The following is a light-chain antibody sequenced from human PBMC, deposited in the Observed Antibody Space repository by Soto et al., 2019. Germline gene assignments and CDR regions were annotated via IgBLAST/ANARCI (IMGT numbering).Light chain of an antibody. CDR2: AAS. CDR3: QQSYRTPRT. J-gene: IGKJ1*01. CDR1: QSISTY. Sequence: DIQMTQSPSSLSASVGHRVTITCRASQSISTYLNWYQQKPGKAPKLLIYAASSLHSGVPSRFSGSGSGTDFTLTISSLQPEDFATYYCQQSYRTPRTFGQGTKVDIK. V-gene: IGKV1-39*01.